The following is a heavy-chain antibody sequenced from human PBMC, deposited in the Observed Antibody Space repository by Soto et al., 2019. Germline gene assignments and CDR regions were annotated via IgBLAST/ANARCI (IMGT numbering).Heavy chain of an antibody. J-gene: IGHJ4*02. CDR3: ARARCIPGSFDY. V-gene: IGHV4-59*01. CDR1: GDSISSYY. Sequence: QVQLQESGPGLVKPSETLSLTCTVSGDSISSYYWNWIRQPPGKGPEWTGYISYSGSTNYNPSLKSRVTISVDTSKNQFSLNLSSVTAADTAVYYCARARCIPGSFDYWGQGTLVTVSS. D-gene: IGHD6-25*01. CDR2: ISYSGST.